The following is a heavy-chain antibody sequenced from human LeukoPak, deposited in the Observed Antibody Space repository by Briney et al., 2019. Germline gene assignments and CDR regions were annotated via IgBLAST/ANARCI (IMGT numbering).Heavy chain of an antibody. V-gene: IGHV3-48*03. D-gene: IGHD6-13*01. CDR2: ISSSGSTI. J-gene: IGHJ4*02. CDR3: ARNSIAAEIFDY. CDR1: GFTFSSFE. Sequence: GGSLRLSCAASGFTFSSFEMNGGRQAPGKGLEWGSDISSSGSTIYYADSVKGRFTISRDNAKNSLYLQMNSLRAEDTAVYYCARNSIAAEIFDYWGQGTLVTVSS.